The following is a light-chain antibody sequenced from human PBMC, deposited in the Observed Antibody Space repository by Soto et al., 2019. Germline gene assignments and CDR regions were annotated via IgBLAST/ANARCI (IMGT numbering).Light chain of an antibody. CDR2: AAS. J-gene: IGKJ5*01. CDR3: QKYNSAPNT. CDR1: QSISTW. Sequence: DIQMTQSPATLSASVGDRVTITCRASQSISTWLAWYQQKPGKVPKLLIYAASTLQSGVPSRFSGSGSGTDFTLTISSLQPEDVATYYCQKYNSAPNTFGQGTRLEIK. V-gene: IGKV1-27*01.